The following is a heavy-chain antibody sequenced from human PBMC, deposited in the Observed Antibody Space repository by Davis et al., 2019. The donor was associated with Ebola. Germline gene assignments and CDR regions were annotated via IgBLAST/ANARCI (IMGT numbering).Heavy chain of an antibody. J-gene: IGHJ6*02. CDR2: FDPEDGET. D-gene: IGHD3-16*01. V-gene: IGHV1-24*01. CDR3: ATAVGYVDGMDV. CDR1: GYTLTELS. Sequence: ASVPVSCKVSGYTLTELSMHWVRQAPGTGLVWMGGFDPEDGETIYAQKFQGRVTMTEDTSTDTAYMELSSLRSEDTAVYYCATAVGYVDGMDVWGQGTTVTVSS.